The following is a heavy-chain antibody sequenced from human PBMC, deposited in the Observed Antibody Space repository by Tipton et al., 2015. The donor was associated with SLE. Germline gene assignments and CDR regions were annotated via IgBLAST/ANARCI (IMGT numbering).Heavy chain of an antibody. CDR1: RFSFASYA. Sequence: SLRLSCVASRFSFASYAMSWVRQAPGKGLEWVSAIIGSASSTYYGDSVKGRFTISRDNSKNTLYLQMYSLRAEDTAVYYCAKAVSWNFDYYYMDAWGKGTTVTVSS. D-gene: IGHD1-7*01. CDR3: AKAVSWNFDYYYMDA. J-gene: IGHJ6*03. V-gene: IGHV3-23*01. CDR2: IIGSASST.